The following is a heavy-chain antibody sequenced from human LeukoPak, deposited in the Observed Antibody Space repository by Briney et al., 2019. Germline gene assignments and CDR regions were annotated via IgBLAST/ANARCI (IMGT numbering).Heavy chain of an antibody. D-gene: IGHD3-22*01. CDR1: GFTFGNHA. CDR2: IRSKAYGGGP. J-gene: IGHJ4*02. Sequence: GRSLRLSCTASGFTFGNHAMSWVRQAPGKGLEWVGFIRSKAYGGGPDYAASVQGRFTITRDDSESIAYLQMNSLKTEDTGVYYCTRVNYYDSSSFYYGYFDYWGQGTLVTVSS. V-gene: IGHV3-49*04. CDR3: TRVNYYDSSSFYYGYFDY.